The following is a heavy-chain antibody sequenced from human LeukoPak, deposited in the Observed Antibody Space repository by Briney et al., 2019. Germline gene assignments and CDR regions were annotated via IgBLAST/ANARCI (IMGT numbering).Heavy chain of an antibody. Sequence: GESLKISCKGSGYSFTSYWIGWVRQMPGKGLEWMGIIYPGDSDTRYSPSFQGQVAMSVDKSINTAYLQWSSLKASDTAMYYRARHEGPTHYFHMDVWGKGTTVIVSS. CDR2: IYPGDSDT. CDR1: GYSFTSYW. J-gene: IGHJ6*03. CDR3: ARHEGPTHYFHMDV. V-gene: IGHV5-51*01.